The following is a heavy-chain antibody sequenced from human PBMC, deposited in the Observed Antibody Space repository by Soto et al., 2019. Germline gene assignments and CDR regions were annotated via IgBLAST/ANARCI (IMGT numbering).Heavy chain of an antibody. D-gene: IGHD1-26*01. J-gene: IGHJ4*02. CDR3: ARSRQYSRYRDYFDY. CDR2: INHSGST. Sequence: QVQLQQWGAGLLKPSETLSLTCAVYGGSFSGYYWSWIRQPPGKGLEWIGEINHSGSTNYNPSLKTRVTISVDTSKNQFSLKLSSVTAADTAVYYCARSRQYSRYRDYFDYWGQGTLVTVSS. CDR1: GGSFSGYY. V-gene: IGHV4-34*01.